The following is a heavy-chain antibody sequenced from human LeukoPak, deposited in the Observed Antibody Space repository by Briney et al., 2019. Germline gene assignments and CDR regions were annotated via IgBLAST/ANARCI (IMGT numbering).Heavy chain of an antibody. CDR3: AREGEGYSYGKYLDY. V-gene: IGHV3-30-3*01. D-gene: IGHD5-18*01. Sequence: GGSLRLSCAASGFTFSSYAMHWVRQAPGKGLEWVAGISYDGSNKYYADSVKGRFTISRDNSKNTLYLQMNSLRAEDTAVYYCAREGEGYSYGKYLDYWGQGTLVTVSS. CDR1: GFTFSSYA. J-gene: IGHJ4*02. CDR2: ISYDGSNK.